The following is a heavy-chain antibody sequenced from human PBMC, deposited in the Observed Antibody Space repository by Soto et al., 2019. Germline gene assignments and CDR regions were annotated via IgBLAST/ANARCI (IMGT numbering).Heavy chain of an antibody. Sequence: SETLSLTCTVSGGSISSYYWSWIRQPAGKGLEWIGRIYTSGSTNYNPSLKSRVTMSVDTSKNQFSLKLSSVTAADTAVYYCARDWGYCSGGSCYSYGMGVWGQGTTVTVSS. D-gene: IGHD2-15*01. V-gene: IGHV4-4*07. CDR3: ARDWGYCSGGSCYSYGMGV. CDR1: GGSISSYY. CDR2: IYTSGST. J-gene: IGHJ6*02.